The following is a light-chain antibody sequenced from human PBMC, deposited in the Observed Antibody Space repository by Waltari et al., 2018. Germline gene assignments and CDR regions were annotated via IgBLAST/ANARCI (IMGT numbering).Light chain of an antibody. CDR3: CSYAGSYTLV. CDR1: SSDVGGYNN. Sequence: QSALTQPRSVSGSPGQSVTISCTGTSSDVGGYNNVSWYQQHPGKAPKLMMYDVSKRPSGVPDRFSGSKSGNTASLTISGLQAEDEADYYCCSYAGSYTLVFGGGTKLTVL. V-gene: IGLV2-11*01. CDR2: DVS. J-gene: IGLJ2*01.